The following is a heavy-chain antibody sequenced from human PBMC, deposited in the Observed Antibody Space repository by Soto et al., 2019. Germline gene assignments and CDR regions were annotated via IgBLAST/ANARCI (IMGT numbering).Heavy chain of an antibody. CDR2: IYWDDDK. CDR1: GFSLSTSGVG. Sequence: QITLKESGPTLVKPTQTLTLTCTFSGFSLSTSGVGVGWISQPPGKALEWLALIYWDDDKRYSPSLKSRLTITKDTSKTRVVLTMTNMEPVDTATYYCAHMPGGYYYYYGMDVWVQGTTDTVSS. CDR3: AHMPGGYYYYYGMDV. J-gene: IGHJ6*02. V-gene: IGHV2-5*02. D-gene: IGHD2-15*01.